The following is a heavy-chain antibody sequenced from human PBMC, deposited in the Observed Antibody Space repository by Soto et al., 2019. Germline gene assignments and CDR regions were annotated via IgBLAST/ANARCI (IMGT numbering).Heavy chain of an antibody. CDR2: FDPEDGET. J-gene: IGHJ4*02. CDR3: AREKVYDFGYFDY. D-gene: IGHD3-3*01. CDR1: GYTLTELS. Sequence: ASVKVSCKVSGYTLTELSMHWVRQAPGKGLEWMGGFDPEDGETIYTQKLQGRVTMTADTSTGTAYMELRSLRSDDTAVYYCAREKVYDFGYFDYWGQGTLVTVSS. V-gene: IGHV1-24*01.